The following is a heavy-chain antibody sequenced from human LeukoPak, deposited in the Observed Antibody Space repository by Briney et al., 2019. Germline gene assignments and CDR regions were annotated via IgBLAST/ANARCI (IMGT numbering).Heavy chain of an antibody. Sequence: AGGSLRLSCAASGFTFSSYSMSWVRQAPGKWLEWISGFSVSGHRTYHAASVKGRFTISRDNSNNMVYLQMNSLRAEDTAVYYCVKDLVSYDSSNYRDCWGQGTLVTVSS. J-gene: IGHJ4*02. CDR3: VKDLVSYDSSNYRDC. V-gene: IGHV3-23*01. CDR1: GFTFSSYS. CDR2: FSVSGHRT. D-gene: IGHD3-22*01.